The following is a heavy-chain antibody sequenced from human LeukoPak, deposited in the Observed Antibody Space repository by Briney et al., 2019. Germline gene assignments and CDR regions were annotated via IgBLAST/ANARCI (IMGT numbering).Heavy chain of an antibody. CDR2: IYSGGST. Sequence: GGSLRLSCAASGFTFSSNYMSWVRQAPGKGLEWVSVIYSGGSTYYADSVKGRFTISRDNSKNTLHLQMNSLRTEDTAVYFCAGPSTNYPYLYYFDYWGQGTLVTVSS. J-gene: IGHJ4*02. CDR1: GFTFSSNY. V-gene: IGHV3-53*05. D-gene: IGHD5-24*01. CDR3: AGPSTNYPYLYYFDY.